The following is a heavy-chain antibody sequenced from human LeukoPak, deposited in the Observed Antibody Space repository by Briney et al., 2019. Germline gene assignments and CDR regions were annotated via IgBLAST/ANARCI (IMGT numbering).Heavy chain of an antibody. CDR3: TTDYDILPLQD. CDR2: IKQDGSEK. J-gene: IGHJ4*02. D-gene: IGHD3-9*01. CDR1: GFTFSSYW. V-gene: IGHV3-7*03. Sequence: PGGSLRLSCAASGFTFSSYWMSWVRQAPGKGLEWVANIKQDGSEKYYVDSVKGRFTISRDNAKNSLYLQMNSLKIEDTAVYYCTTDYDILPLQDWGQGTLVTVSS.